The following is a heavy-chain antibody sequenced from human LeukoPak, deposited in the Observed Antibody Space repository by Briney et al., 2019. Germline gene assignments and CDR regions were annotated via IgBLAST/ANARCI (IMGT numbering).Heavy chain of an antibody. CDR3: ARDRAVAGIFDY. D-gene: IGHD6-19*01. CDR2: ISGSGGST. J-gene: IGHJ4*02. V-gene: IGHV3-23*01. Sequence: GGSLRLSCAASGFTFSNYGMSWVRQAPGKGLEWVSAISGSGGSTYYADSVKGRFTISRDNSKNTLYLQMNSLRGEDTAVYYCARDRAVAGIFDYWGQGTLVTVSS. CDR1: GFTFSNYG.